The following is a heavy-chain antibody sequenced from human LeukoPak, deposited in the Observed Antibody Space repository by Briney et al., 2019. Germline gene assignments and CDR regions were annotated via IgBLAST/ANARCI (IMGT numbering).Heavy chain of an antibody. Sequence: PGGALRLSCTASGFTFGDYAMSWFRQAPGKGLERVGFIRSKAYGGTTEYAASVKGRFTISRDDSKSIGYLQMNSLKTEDTAVYYCTRDLDTMIVVDQSWGPVYWGQGTLVTVSS. D-gene: IGHD3-22*01. CDR3: TRDLDTMIVVDQSWGPVY. J-gene: IGHJ4*02. CDR1: GFTFGDYA. V-gene: IGHV3-49*03. CDR2: IRSKAYGGTT.